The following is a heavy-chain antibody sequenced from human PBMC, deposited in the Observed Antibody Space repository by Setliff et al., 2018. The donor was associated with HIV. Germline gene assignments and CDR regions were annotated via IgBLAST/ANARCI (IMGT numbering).Heavy chain of an antibody. CDR2: IEFDGKNE. V-gene: IGHV3-30*02. J-gene: IGHJ4*02. CDR3: AKIQNPQGYYYDSSGYYPHPGSPDY. D-gene: IGHD3-22*01. Sequence: GGSLRLSCAASGFTFRLYGMHWVRRAPGKGLERVASIEFDGKNEYYAESVKGRFTISRDNSKNTLYLQMNSLRAEDTAVYYCAKIQNPQGYYYDSSGYYPHPGSPDYWGQGTLVTVSS. CDR1: GFTFRLYG.